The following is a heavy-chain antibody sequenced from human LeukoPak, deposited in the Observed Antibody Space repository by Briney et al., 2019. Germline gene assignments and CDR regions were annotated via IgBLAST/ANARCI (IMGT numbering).Heavy chain of an antibody. V-gene: IGHV4-34*01. CDR3: ARVKAVAGTLPHLLDY. CDR1: GGSFSGYY. CDR2: INHRGST. J-gene: IGHJ4*01. Sequence: SETLSLTCAVYGGSFSGYYWSWIRQPPGKGLEWIGEINHRGSTNYNPPLKSRLTTSKDKFKNQFSLKLTSVTVADTAVYFCARVKAVAGTLPHLLDYWGQGTLVTVSS. D-gene: IGHD6-19*01.